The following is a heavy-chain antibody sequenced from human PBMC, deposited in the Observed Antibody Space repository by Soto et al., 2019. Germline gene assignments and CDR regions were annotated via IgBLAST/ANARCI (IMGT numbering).Heavy chain of an antibody. Sequence: EVQLVESGGGLVQPGRSLRLSCAASGFTVDDYAMHWVRQAPGKGLEWVSGIRWNSGSIGYADSVKGRFTISRDNAKNYLYLQMNSLRAEDTALYYCAKDRGLVLSFYFVYWGQGTLVTVSS. D-gene: IGHD6-19*01. CDR3: AKDRGLVLSFYFVY. CDR2: IRWNSGSI. J-gene: IGHJ4*02. V-gene: IGHV3-9*01. CDR1: GFTVDDYA.